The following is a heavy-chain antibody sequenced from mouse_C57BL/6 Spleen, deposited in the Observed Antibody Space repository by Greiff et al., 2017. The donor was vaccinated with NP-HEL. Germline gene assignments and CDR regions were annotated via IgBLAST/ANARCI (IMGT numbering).Heavy chain of an antibody. V-gene: IGHV1-22*01. J-gene: IGHJ3*01. CDR2: INPNNGGT. D-gene: IGHD3-2*02. Sequence: EVKLVESGPELVKPGASVKMSCKASGYTFTDYNMHWVKQSHGKSLEWIGYINPNNGGTSYNQKFKGKATLTVNKSSSTAYMELHSLTSEDSAVYYCARSGQLRLPAWFAYWGQGTLVTVSA. CDR1: GYTFTDYN. CDR3: ARSGQLRLPAWFAY.